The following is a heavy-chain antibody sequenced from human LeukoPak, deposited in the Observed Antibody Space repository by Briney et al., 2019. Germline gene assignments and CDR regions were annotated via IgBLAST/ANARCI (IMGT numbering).Heavy chain of an antibody. CDR3: ARDHAGPPYYYYGMDV. Sequence: PGGSLRLSCAASGFTFDDYAMHWVRQAPGKGLEWVSGISWNSGSIGYADSVKGRFTISRDNAKNSLYLQMNSLRAEDTAVYYCARDHAGPPYYYYGMDVWGQGTTVTVSS. J-gene: IGHJ6*02. V-gene: IGHV3-9*01. CDR2: ISWNSGSI. CDR1: GFTFDDYA.